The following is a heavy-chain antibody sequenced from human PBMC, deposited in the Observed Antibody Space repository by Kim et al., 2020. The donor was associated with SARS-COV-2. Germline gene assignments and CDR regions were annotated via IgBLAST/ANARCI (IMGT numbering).Heavy chain of an antibody. CDR1: GYTFTSYC. V-gene: IGHV1-3*01. J-gene: IGHJ4*02. Sequence: ASVKVSCKASGYTFTSYCLHWVRQAPGQSLEWMGWIDVANTNTHYSENFQGRVTISRDTSATTVYIELSSLRSEDTADYYCARDGRSVDYYFDYWGQGTLVTVSS. CDR3: ARDGRSVDYYFDY. CDR2: IDVANTNT.